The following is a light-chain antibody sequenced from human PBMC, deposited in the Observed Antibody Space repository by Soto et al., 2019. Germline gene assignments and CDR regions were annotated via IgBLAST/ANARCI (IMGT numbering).Light chain of an antibody. J-gene: IGKJ1*01. V-gene: IGKV1-39*01. CDR3: QQYGSSGT. CDR2: AAS. Sequence: DIQMTQSPSSLSAYAGDRVIITCRASESISSYLQWYQQKPGRAPKVLIYAASNLRNGVPSRFSGSGSGTDFTLTISRLEPEDFAVYYCQQYGSSGTFGQGTKVDIK. CDR1: ESISSY.